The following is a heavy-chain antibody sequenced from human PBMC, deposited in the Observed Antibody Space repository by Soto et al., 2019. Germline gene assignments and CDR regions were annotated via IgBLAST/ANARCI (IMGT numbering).Heavy chain of an antibody. CDR3: AKCSVGTVRTSGWCNWFDP. V-gene: IGHV3-23*01. CDR1: GFTFSSSA. J-gene: IGHJ5*02. CDR2: IRVGGGDT. D-gene: IGHD6-19*01. Sequence: EVRLLESGGGLAQPGGSRRLSCAASGFTFSSSAMNWVRQAPGKGLEWVSSIRVGGGDTFYDDSVRGRFTVSRDISRNTLYLQMNSLRVEDTAIYYCAKCSVGTVRTSGWCNWFDPWGQGTLVTVSS.